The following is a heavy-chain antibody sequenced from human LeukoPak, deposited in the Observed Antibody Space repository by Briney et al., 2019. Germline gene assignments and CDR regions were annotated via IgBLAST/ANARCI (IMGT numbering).Heavy chain of an antibody. J-gene: IGHJ3*02. CDR3: AREPYCGGDCYPNDAFDI. V-gene: IGHV1-46*01. CDR1: GYTLTELS. CDR2: INPSGGST. Sequence: ASVKASCKVSGYTLTELSMHWVRQAPGQGLEWMGIINPSGGSTSYAQKFQGRVTMTRDTSTSTVYMELSSLRSEDTAVYYCAREPYCGGDCYPNDAFDIWGQGTMVTVSS. D-gene: IGHD2-21*02.